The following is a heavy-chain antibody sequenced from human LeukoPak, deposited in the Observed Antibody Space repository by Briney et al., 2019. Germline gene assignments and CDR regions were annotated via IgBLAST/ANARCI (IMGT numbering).Heavy chain of an antibody. J-gene: IGHJ4*02. CDR1: GFTFSSYG. V-gene: IGHV3-30*02. D-gene: IGHD1-26*01. CDR2: MRPDGSDK. Sequence: TGGSLRLSCAASGFTFSSYGIHWVRQAPGKGLEWVAFMRPDGSDKYYADSVKGRFTISRDNSKNTLYLQMNSLRPEDTAVYYCTREGDFDYWGQGTLVTVSS. CDR3: TREGDFDY.